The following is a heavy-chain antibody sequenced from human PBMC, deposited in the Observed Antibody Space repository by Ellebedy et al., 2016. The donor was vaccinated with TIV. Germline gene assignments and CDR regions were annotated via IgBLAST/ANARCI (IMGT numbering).Heavy chain of an antibody. V-gene: IGHV3-21*01. Sequence: GESLKISCAASVVSGFTFSNHPMSWVRQAPGKGLEWVSALTGGSEDAFYADSVKGRFTISRDNAKNSMYLQMNSLRDEDTAVYYCARPLGSTRGLVYWGQGTLVTVSS. CDR2: LTGGSEDA. CDR1: VVSGFTFSNHP. J-gene: IGHJ4*02. D-gene: IGHD2/OR15-2a*01. CDR3: ARPLGSTRGLVY.